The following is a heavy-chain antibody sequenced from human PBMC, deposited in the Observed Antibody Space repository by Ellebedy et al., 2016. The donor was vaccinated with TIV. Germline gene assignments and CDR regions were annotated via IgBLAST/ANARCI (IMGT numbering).Heavy chain of an antibody. Sequence: MPSETLSLTCTVSSGSITNYFWSWIRQPAGKGLEWIGRIYSSGITNYNPSLKSRVTMSVETSKNQFSLNLRSVTAADTAVYYCAREGSGRYHNDYGMDVWGQGTTVTVSS. CDR1: SGSITNYF. D-gene: IGHD3-10*01. CDR2: IYSSGIT. V-gene: IGHV4-4*07. CDR3: AREGSGRYHNDYGMDV. J-gene: IGHJ6*02.